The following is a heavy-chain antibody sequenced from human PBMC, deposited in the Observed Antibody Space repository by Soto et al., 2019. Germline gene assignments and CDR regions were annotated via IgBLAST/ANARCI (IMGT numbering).Heavy chain of an antibody. CDR2: TYYRSKWYN. CDR1: GDSVSSNSAA. CDR3: ARGFGNHDSSTF. V-gene: IGHV6-1*01. D-gene: IGHD2-2*01. J-gene: IGHJ4*02. Sequence: SQTLSLTCAISGDSVSSNSAAWNWIRQSPSRGLEWLGRTYYRSKWYNDYAVSVKSRITINPDTSKNQFSLKLTSVTAADTAVYFCARGFGNHDSSTFWGQGALVTVSS.